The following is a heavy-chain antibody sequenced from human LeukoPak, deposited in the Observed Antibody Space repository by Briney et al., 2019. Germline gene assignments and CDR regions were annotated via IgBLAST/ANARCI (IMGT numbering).Heavy chain of an antibody. CDR2: IGGSGGST. D-gene: IGHD5-12*01. J-gene: IGHJ4*02. CDR1: GFTFSSYA. Sequence: GGSLRLSCAASGFTFSSYAMSWVRQAPGKGLEWVSAIGGSGGSTYSAHSVKGRFTLSRDKSKNTLYLQMNCLRAEDTGVYYWARYRSDIVATWEYYFDYWGKGTLVTVSS. V-gene: IGHV3-23*01. CDR3: ARYRSDIVATWEYYFDY.